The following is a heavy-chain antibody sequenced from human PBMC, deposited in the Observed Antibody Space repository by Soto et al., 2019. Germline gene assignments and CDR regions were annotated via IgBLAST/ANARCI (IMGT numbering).Heavy chain of an antibody. J-gene: IGHJ4*02. CDR2: INPNGGST. Sequence: QVQVVQSGAEVKKPGASVKVSCKTSGYTFINYHVHLVRQAPGQGLEWMGAINPNGGSTTYAQHLQGRITMTSDASTSTVYMELSSLRSDDTAVYYCALPKNTLGWYNFWGQGSLVTVS. V-gene: IGHV1-46*01. D-gene: IGHD6-19*01. CDR1: GYTFINYH. CDR3: ALPKNTLGWYNF.